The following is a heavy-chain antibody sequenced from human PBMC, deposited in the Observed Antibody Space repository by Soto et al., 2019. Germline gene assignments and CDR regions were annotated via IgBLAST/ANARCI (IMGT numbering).Heavy chain of an antibody. V-gene: IGHV4-31*03. CDR3: ARVRYYYDSSGLNYFDY. CDR2: IYYSGSS. J-gene: IGHJ4*02. CDR1: GDSISSSGYY. D-gene: IGHD3-22*01. Sequence: SETLSLTCSVSGDSISSSGYYWSWIRQRPGKGLEWIGNIYYSGSSYNNPSLKSRVTISVNTSKNQFSLNLRSVTAADTAVYYCARVRYYYDSSGLNYFDYWGQGTLVTVSS.